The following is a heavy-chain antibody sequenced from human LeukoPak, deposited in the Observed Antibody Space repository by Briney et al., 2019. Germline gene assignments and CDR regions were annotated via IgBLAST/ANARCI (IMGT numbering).Heavy chain of an antibody. J-gene: IGHJ6*03. CDR2: INPNSGGT. CDR1: GYTFTGYY. CDR3: ARAQREIYYYYMDV. V-gene: IGHV1-2*02. Sequence: ASVKVSCKASGYTFTGYYMHWVRQAPGQGLEWMGWINPNSGGTNYAQKFQGRVTMTRDTSISTAYMELSRLRSDDTAVYYCARAQREIYYYYMDVWGKGTTVTISS.